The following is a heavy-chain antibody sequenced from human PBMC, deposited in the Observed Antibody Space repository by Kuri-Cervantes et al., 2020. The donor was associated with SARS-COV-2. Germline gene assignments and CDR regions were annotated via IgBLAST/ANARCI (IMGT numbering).Heavy chain of an antibody. CDR3: ARDSGATEYSSGWYRGDYYYGMDV. J-gene: IGHJ6*02. CDR2: IYPGDSDT. D-gene: IGHD6-19*01. CDR1: GYSFTSYW. Sequence: GESLKVSCKGSGYSFTSYWIGWVRQMPGKGLEWMGIIYPGDSDTRYSPSFQGQVTISADKSISTAYLQWSSLKASDTAMYYCARDSGATEYSSGWYRGDYYYGMDVWGQGTTVTVSS. V-gene: IGHV5-51*01.